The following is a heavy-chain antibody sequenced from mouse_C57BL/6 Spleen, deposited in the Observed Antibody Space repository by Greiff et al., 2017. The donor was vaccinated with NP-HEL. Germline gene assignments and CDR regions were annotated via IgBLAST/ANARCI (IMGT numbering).Heavy chain of an antibody. CDR1: GYTFTDYN. Sequence: EVQLQESGPELVKPGASVKMSCKASGYTFTDYNMHWVKQSHGKSLEWIGYINPNNGGTSYNQKFKGKATLTVNQSSSTAYMELRSLTSEDSAVYYCARVGPNWYFDVWGTGTTVTVSS. CDR2: INPNNGGT. V-gene: IGHV1-22*01. CDR3: ARVGPNWYFDV. D-gene: IGHD4-1*01. J-gene: IGHJ1*03.